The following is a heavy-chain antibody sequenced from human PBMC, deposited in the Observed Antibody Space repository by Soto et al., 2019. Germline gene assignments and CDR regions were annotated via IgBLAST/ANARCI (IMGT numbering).Heavy chain of an antibody. V-gene: IGHV4-39*01. J-gene: IGHJ4*02. CDR1: GGSISRSNYY. CDR3: ARYYDTFDY. Sequence: QLQLQESGPGLVKPSETLSLTCTVSGGSISRSNYYWGWIRQPPGKGLEWIGSIYHSGSTYYNPSLKSRVTISVDTSKNQFSLKLSSVTAADTAVYYCARYYDTFDYWGQGTLVTVSS. CDR2: IYHSGST. D-gene: IGHD3-22*01.